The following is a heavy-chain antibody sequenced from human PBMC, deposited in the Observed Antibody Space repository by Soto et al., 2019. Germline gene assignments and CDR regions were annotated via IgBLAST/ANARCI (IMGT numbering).Heavy chain of an antibody. Sequence: QVQLVQSGAEVKKPGSSVKVSCKASGGTFSSYTISWVRQAPGQGLEWMGRIIPILGIANYAQKFQGRVTITADKSTSTAYMELSSLRSEDTAVYYCARLLEGYGDYVDRKPHDYWGQGTLVTVSS. CDR2: IIPILGIA. CDR3: ARLLEGYGDYVDRKPHDY. V-gene: IGHV1-69*02. D-gene: IGHD4-17*01. CDR1: GGTFSSYT. J-gene: IGHJ4*02.